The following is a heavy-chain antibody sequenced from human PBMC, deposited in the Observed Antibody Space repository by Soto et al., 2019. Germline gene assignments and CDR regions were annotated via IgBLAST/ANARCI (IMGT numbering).Heavy chain of an antibody. Sequence: SETLSLTCAVYGGSFSGYYWSWIRQPPGKGLEWIGEINHSGSTNYNPSLKSRVTISVDTSKNQFSLKLSSVTAADTAVYYCAREDIVVVVAATNPSARYFDYWG. V-gene: IGHV4-34*01. CDR1: GGSFSGYY. CDR2: INHSGST. CDR3: AREDIVVVVAATNPSARYFDY. D-gene: IGHD2-15*01. J-gene: IGHJ4*01.